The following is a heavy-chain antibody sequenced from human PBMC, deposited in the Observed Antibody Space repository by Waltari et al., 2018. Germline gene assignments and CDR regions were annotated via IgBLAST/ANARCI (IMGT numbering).Heavy chain of an antibody. CDR3: LRPPAY. J-gene: IGHJ4*02. V-gene: IGHV3-73*02. CDR2: IRSKVRSDAA. CDR1: GLNFSASA. Sequence: EVQLVESGGGLVQPGGSLKLSCASSGLNFSASAIHWVRQAPGKGLEWVGRIRSKVRSDAAAYAASLKGRFTISRDDSDGTAFLQMDSLQAEDTAVYYCLRPPAYWGLGTLVIVSS.